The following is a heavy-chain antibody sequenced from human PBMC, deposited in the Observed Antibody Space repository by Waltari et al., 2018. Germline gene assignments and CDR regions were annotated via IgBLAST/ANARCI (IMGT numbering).Heavy chain of an antibody. CDR1: GGSISSSSYY. V-gene: IGHV4-39*01. J-gene: IGHJ4*02. CDR2: IYYSGST. D-gene: IGHD3-16*01. Sequence: QLQLQESGPGLVKPSETLSLTCTVSGGSISSSSYYWGWIRQPPGKGLEWIGSIYYSGSTYYNPSLKSRVTISVDTSKNQFSLKLSSVTAADTAVYYCARPRRGGVGGIDYWGQGTLVTVSS. CDR3: ARPRRGGVGGIDY.